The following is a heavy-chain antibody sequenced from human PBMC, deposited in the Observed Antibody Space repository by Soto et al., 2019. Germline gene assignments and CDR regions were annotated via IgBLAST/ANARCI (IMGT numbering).Heavy chain of an antibody. J-gene: IGHJ3*02. V-gene: IGHV3-23*01. CDR3: AKDHMITFGGVIGEDSFDI. Sequence: EVQLLESGGGLVQPGGSLRLSCAASGFTFSSYAMSWVRQAPGKGLEWVSAISGSGGSTYYADSVKGRFTISRDNSKNTLYLQMNSLRAEDTAVYYCAKDHMITFGGVIGEDSFDIWGQGTMVTVSS. CDR2: ISGSGGST. D-gene: IGHD3-16*02. CDR1: GFTFSSYA.